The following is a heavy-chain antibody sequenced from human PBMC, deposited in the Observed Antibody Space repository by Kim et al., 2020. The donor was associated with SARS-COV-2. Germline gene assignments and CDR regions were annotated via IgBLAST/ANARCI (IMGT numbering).Heavy chain of an antibody. J-gene: IGHJ5*02. CDR2: IRSKAYGGTT. CDR3: TSTSLGSSWSEPDWFDP. Sequence: GGSLRLSCTASGFTFGDYAMSWVRQAPGKGLEWVGFIRSKAYGGTTEYAASVKGRFTISRDDSKSIAYLQMNSLKTEDTAVYYCTSTSLGSSWSEPDWFDPWGQGTLVTVSS. V-gene: IGHV3-49*04. D-gene: IGHD6-13*01. CDR1: GFTFGDYA.